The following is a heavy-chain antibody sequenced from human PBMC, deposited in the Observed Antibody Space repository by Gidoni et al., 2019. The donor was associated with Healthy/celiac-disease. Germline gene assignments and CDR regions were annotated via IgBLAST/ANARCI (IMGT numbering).Heavy chain of an antibody. CDR2: ISSNGGST. CDR1: GFTFSSYA. CDR3: ARDQEAYYGSGSLSN. V-gene: IGHV3-64*01. D-gene: IGHD3-10*01. J-gene: IGHJ4*02. Sequence: EVQLVGSGGGLVQPGGSLRLSCAASGFTFSSYAMHWVRQAPGKGLEYVSAISSNGGSTYYANSVKGRFTISRDNSKNTLYLQMGSLRAEDMAVYYCARDQEAYYGSGSLSNWGQGTLVTVSS.